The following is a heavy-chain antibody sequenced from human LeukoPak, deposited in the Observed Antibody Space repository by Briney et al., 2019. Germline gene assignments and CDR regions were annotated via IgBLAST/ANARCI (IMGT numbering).Heavy chain of an antibody. Sequence: ASQTLSLTCTVSGGSISSGGYYWSWIRQHPGKGLEWIGYIYYSGSTYYNPSLKSRVTISVDTSKNQFSLKLSSVTAADTAVYYCARITVTVTRAAFDIWGQGTMVTVSS. D-gene: IGHD4-17*01. CDR2: IYYSGST. CDR3: ARITVTVTRAAFDI. J-gene: IGHJ3*02. V-gene: IGHV4-31*03. CDR1: GGSISSGGYY.